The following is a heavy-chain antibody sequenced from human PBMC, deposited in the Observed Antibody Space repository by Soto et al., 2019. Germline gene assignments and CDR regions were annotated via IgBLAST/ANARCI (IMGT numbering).Heavy chain of an antibody. D-gene: IGHD3-10*01. CDR2: VYYSGST. CDR3: ASSSGYYGSGSSYYYFDS. V-gene: IGHV4-31*03. J-gene: IGHJ4*02. Sequence: SETLSLTCNVSCVAVSSGGYYWSWIRQHPGKGLEWIGYVYYSGSTYYNPSLRSRLTISIDTSTNQFSLKLGSVTAADTAVYYCASSSGYYGSGSSYYYFDSWGQGTLVTVSS. CDR1: CVAVSSGGYY.